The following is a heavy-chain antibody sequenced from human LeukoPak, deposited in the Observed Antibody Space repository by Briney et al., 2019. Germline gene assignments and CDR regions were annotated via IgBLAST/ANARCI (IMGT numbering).Heavy chain of an antibody. J-gene: IGHJ4*02. Sequence: GXSVKVSCKASGGTFSSYAISWVRQAPGQGLEWMGRIIPIFGIANYAQKFQGRVTITADKSTSTAYMELSSLRSEDTAVYYCARDRGTGTPDYWGQGTLVTVSS. CDR2: IIPIFGIA. CDR3: ARDRGTGTPDY. V-gene: IGHV1-69*10. D-gene: IGHD1-1*01. CDR1: GGTFSSYA.